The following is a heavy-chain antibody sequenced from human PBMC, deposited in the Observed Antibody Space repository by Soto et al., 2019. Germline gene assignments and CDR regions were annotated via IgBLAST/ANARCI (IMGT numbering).Heavy chain of an antibody. CDR1: GGSISSGGYY. V-gene: IGHV4-61*08. CDR3: AGTYGSGSYFAQGLFDY. D-gene: IGHD3-10*01. CDR2: IYYSGST. Sequence: SETLSLTCTVSGGSISSGGYYWSWIRQPPGKGLEWIGYIYYSGSTNYNPSLKSRVTISVDTSKNQFSLKLSSVTAADTAVYYCAGTYGSGSYFAQGLFDYWGQGTRVTVSS. J-gene: IGHJ4*02.